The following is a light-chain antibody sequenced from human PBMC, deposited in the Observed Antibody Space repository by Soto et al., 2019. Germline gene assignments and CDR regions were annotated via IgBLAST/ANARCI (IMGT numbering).Light chain of an antibody. CDR1: QDINSW. V-gene: IGKV1-5*03. Sequence: DIQMTQSPSSVSASVGDRVTITCRASQDINSWLAWHQQKPGLPPKLLIYQASSLQSGVPSRFGGSGSETEFTLTISSLLPDDFATYFCQQYKSYFRTFGQGTKVDIK. CDR2: QAS. J-gene: IGKJ1*01. CDR3: QQYKSYFRT.